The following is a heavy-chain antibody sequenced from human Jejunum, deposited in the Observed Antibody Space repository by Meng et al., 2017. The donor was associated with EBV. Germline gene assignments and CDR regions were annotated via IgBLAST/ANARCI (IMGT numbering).Heavy chain of an antibody. CDR1: GDSTSSSHW. CDR3: AKSNDYSLNS. Sequence: QVTLQESGPGLVKPSGTLSLTCAVSGDSTSSSHWWSWVRQPPGKGLEWIGEMHPGGSTNYNPSLKSRVTISVDNSKNQFSLKLTSVTAADTAVYYCAKSNDYSLNSWGQGTLVTVSS. J-gene: IGHJ4*02. D-gene: IGHD4-11*01. V-gene: IGHV4-4*02. CDR2: MHPGGST.